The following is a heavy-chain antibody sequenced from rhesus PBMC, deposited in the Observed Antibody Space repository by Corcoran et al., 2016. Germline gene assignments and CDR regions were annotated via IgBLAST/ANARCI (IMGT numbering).Heavy chain of an antibody. Sequence: QVKLQESGPGLVKPLETLSITCAVSGGSISGGYYYWSWIRPPPGKGLEWIGGIYRSSVNTYYNPSLKSRVTISKDTSKNQFSLKLSSVPAADTAVYYCARGGGLDSWGQGVVVTVSS. J-gene: IGHJ6*01. CDR3: ARGGGLDS. V-gene: IGHV4S12*01. CDR1: GGSISGGYYY. CDR2: IYRSSVNT.